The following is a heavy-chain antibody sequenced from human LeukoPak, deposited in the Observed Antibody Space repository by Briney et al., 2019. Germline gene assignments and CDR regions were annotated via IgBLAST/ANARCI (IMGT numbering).Heavy chain of an antibody. CDR1: GGSISSYY. CDR3: ARHAFNYYFDY. D-gene: IGHD3-3*02. J-gene: IGHJ4*02. CDR2: ISYSGGT. V-gene: IGHV4-59*08. Sequence: SETLSLTCTVSGGSISSYYWSWMRQPPGKGLEWIGYISYSGGTSYDPSLKSRVTISVDTSKNQFSLNLRSVTAADTAVYYCARHAFNYYFDYWGQGTLVTVSS.